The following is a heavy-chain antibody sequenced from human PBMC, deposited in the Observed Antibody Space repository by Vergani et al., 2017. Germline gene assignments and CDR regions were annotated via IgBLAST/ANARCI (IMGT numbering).Heavy chain of an antibody. J-gene: IGHJ3*02. CDR3: ARVAKIAVAGGYDAFDI. CDR1: GDSVSSNSAA. V-gene: IGHV6-1*01. Sequence: QVQLQQSGPGLVKPSQTLSLTCALSGDSVSSNSAAWNWIRQSPSRGLEWLGRTYYRSKWYNDYAVSVKSRITINPDTSKNQFSLQLNSVTPEDTAVYYCARVAKIAVAGGYDAFDIWGQGTMVTVSS. CDR2: TYYRSKWYN. D-gene: IGHD6-19*01.